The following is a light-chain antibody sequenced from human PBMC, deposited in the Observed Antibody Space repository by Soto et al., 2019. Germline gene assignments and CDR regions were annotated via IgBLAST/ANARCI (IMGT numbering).Light chain of an antibody. CDR3: QSYDSSLSRYV. CDR2: TNT. CDR1: SSNFGAGYD. V-gene: IGLV1-40*01. J-gene: IGLJ1*01. Sequence: QSALTHPPSVSWAPGHRVTISCTGGSSNFGAGYDVHWYQQLPGTAPKLLIYTNTNRPSGVPDRFSGSKSGTSASLAITGLQAEDEADYYCQSYDSSLSRYVFGAGNKVTV.